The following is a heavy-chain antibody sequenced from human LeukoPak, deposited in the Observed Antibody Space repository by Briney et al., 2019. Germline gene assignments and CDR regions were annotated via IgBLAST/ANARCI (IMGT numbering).Heavy chain of an antibody. D-gene: IGHD3-10*01. CDR3: AKDAQVRGVINGFDY. CDR2: ISYDGRNK. CDR1: GFTFSDSG. V-gene: IGHV3-30*18. J-gene: IGHJ4*02. Sequence: GGSLRLSCAASGFTFSDSGIHWVRQAPGKGLEWVAVISYDGRNKHYADSVKGRFTISRDDSKNTLYLQMNSLTAEDTAMYYCAKDAQVRGVINGFDYWGQGTLVTVSS.